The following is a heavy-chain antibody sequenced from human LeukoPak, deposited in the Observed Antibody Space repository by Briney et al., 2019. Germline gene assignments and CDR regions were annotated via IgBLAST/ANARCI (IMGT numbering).Heavy chain of an antibody. D-gene: IGHD4-17*01. V-gene: IGHV1-2*02. CDR1: GYTFTDYY. Sequence: GASVKVSCKASGYTFTDYYIHWVRQAPGQGLEWMGWIHPNSGATNYAQKFQGRVTMTRDTSVSTAYMELSRLRSDDTAVYYCARDRFTATIPFDPWGQGTLVTVSS. CDR2: IHPNSGAT. J-gene: IGHJ5*02. CDR3: ARDRFTATIPFDP.